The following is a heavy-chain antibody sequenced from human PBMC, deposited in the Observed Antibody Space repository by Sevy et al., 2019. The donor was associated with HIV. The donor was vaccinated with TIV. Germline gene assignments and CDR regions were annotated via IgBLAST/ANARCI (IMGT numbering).Heavy chain of an antibody. CDR3: AREASRDFWSGYSPYLDY. CDR2: IYTSGST. V-gene: IGHV4-4*07. D-gene: IGHD3-3*01. Sequence: SETLSLTCTVSGGSISSYYWSWIRQPAGKGLEWIGRIYTSGSTNYNPSLKSRVTMSVDTSKNQFSLKLSSVTAADTAVYYCAREASRDFWSGYSPYLDYWGQGTLVTVSS. J-gene: IGHJ4*02. CDR1: GGSISSYY.